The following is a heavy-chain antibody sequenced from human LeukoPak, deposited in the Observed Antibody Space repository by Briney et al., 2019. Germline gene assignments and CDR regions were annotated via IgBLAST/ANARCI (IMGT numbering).Heavy chain of an antibody. J-gene: IGHJ5*02. V-gene: IGHV4-39*07. CDR3: ASLRSGSYYGPNWFDP. CDR1: GGSISSSSYY. D-gene: IGHD1-26*01. CDR2: IYYSGST. Sequence: SETLSLTCTVSGGSISSSSYYWGWIRQPPGKGLEWIGSIYYSGSTNYNPSLKSRVTISVDTSKNQFSLKLSSVTAADTAVYYCASLRSGSYYGPNWFDPWGQGTLVTVSS.